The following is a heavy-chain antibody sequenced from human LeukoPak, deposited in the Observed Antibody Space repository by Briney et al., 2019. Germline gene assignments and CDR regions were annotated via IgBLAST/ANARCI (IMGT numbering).Heavy chain of an antibody. CDR3: ARRPASGWYYFDY. V-gene: IGHV4-59*08. CDR2: IYYSGST. D-gene: IGHD6-19*01. CDR1: GGSISGYY. Sequence: SETLSLSCTVSGGSISGYYWSWIRQPPGKGLEWIGYIYYSGSTNYNPSLKSRVTISVDTSKNQFSLKLSSVTAADTAVYYCARRPASGWYYFDYWGQGTLVTVSS. J-gene: IGHJ4*02.